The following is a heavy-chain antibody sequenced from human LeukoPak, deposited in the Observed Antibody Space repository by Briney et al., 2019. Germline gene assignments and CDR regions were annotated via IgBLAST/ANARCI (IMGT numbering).Heavy chain of an antibody. CDR2: ISSSSSYI. J-gene: IGHJ5*02. V-gene: IGHV3-21*01. CDR1: GFTFSSYS. D-gene: IGHD6-19*01. Sequence: GGSLRLSCAASGFTFSSYSMNWVRQAPGKGLEWVSSISSSSSYIYYADSVKGRFTISRDNAKNSLYLQMNSLRAEDTAVYYCAREVWVAVAGHWFDPWGPGNPGHRLL. CDR3: AREVWVAVAGHWFDP.